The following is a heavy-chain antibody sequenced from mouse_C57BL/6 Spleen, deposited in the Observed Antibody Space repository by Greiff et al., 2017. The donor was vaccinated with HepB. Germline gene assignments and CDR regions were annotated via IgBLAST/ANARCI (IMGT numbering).Heavy chain of an antibody. J-gene: IGHJ3*01. CDR1: GFSLTSYG. Sequence: VQLQQSGPGLVQPSQSLSITCTVSGFSLTSYGVHWVRQSPGKGLEWLGVIWSGGSTDYNAAFISRMSISKDNSKSKVFFKMNSLQADDTAIYYCASSTMVTTPWFAYWGQGTLVTVSA. CDR2: IWSGGST. D-gene: IGHD2-2*01. V-gene: IGHV2-2*01. CDR3: ASSTMVTTPWFAY.